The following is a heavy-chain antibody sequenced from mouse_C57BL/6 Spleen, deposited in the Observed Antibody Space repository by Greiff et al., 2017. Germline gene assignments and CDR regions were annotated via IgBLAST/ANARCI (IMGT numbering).Heavy chain of an antibody. J-gene: IGHJ3*01. V-gene: IGHV1-64*01. CDR1: GYTFTSYW. D-gene: IGHD2-2*01. CDR2: IHPNSGST. Sequence: QVQLQQSGAELVKPGASVKLSCKASGYTFTSYWMHWVKQRPGQGLEWIGMIHPNSGSTNYNEKFKSKATLTVDKSSSTAYMQLSSLTSEDSAVYYCARVVTTGAWFAYWGQGTLVTVSA. CDR3: ARVVTTGAWFAY.